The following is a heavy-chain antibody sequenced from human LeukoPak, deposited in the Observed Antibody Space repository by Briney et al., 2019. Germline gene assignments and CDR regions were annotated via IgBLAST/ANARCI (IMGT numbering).Heavy chain of an antibody. V-gene: IGHV3-23*01. D-gene: IGHD6-13*01. CDR1: GFTFSTYA. Sequence: GGSLRLSCAASGFTFSTYAMSWVRQAPGKGPQWVSGISGSGGSTYYTDSVKGRFTISRDNSKNTLYLQMNSLRAEDTAVYYCAKDPTATSSWYIVEYFHHWGQGTLVTVSS. CDR3: AKDPTATSSWYIVEYFHH. CDR2: ISGSGGST. J-gene: IGHJ1*01.